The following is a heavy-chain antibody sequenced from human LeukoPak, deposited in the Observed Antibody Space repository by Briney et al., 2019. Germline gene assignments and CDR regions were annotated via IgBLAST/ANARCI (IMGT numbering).Heavy chain of an antibody. J-gene: IGHJ3*02. Sequence: PSETLSLTCTVSGGSISSGGYYWSWIRQHPGKGLEWIGYIYYSGSTYYNPSLKSRVTISVDTSKNQFSLKLSSVTAADTAVYYCARAIQTTVVTPWPTDAFDIWGQGTMVTVSS. CDR3: ARAIQTTVVTPWPTDAFDI. D-gene: IGHD4-23*01. V-gene: IGHV4-31*03. CDR2: IYYSGST. CDR1: GGSISSGGYY.